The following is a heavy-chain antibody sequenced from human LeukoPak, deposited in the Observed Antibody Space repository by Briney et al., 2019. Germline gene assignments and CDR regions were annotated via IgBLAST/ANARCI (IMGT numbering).Heavy chain of an antibody. J-gene: IGHJ4*02. CDR1: GYTFTGYY. V-gene: IGHV1-2*02. CDR2: INPNSGGT. CDR3: ARVVGVWSGYKGDY. Sequence: ASVKVSCKASGYTFTGYYMHWVRQAPGQGLEWMGWINPNSGGTNYAQKFQGRVTMTRDTSISTAYMELSRLRSDDTAVYYCARVVGVWSGYKGDYWGQGTLVTVSS. D-gene: IGHD3-3*01.